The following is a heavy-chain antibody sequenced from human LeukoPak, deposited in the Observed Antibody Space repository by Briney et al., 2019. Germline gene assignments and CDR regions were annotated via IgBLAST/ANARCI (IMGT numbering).Heavy chain of an antibody. CDR1: GGSFSGYY. CDR3: ASTGSRSYYYYGMDV. Sequence: SETLSLTCAVYGGSFSGYYWSWIRQPPGKGLEWIGGINHSGSTNYNPSLKSRVTISVDTSKNQFSLKLSSVTAADTAVYYCASTGSRSYYYYGMDVWGQGTTVTVS. J-gene: IGHJ6*02. CDR2: INHSGST. V-gene: IGHV4-34*01.